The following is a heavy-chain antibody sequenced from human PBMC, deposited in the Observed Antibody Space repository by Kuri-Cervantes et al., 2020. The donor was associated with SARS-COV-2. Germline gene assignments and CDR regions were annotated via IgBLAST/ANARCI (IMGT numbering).Heavy chain of an antibody. V-gene: IGHV4-39*07. J-gene: IGHJ4*02. Sequence: GSLRLSCTVSGASIRSSSYYWGWIRQPPGKGLEWIGSIYHSGSTYYNPSLKSRVTISVDTSKNQFSLKLSSVTAADTAVYYCATQGVRYSIGDWGQGTLVTVSS. CDR3: ATQGVRYSIGD. D-gene: IGHD6-13*01. CDR1: GASIRSSSYY. CDR2: IYHSGST.